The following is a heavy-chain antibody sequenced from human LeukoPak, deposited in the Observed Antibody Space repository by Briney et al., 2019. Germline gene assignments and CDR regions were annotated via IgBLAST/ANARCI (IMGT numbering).Heavy chain of an antibody. D-gene: IGHD1-1*01. CDR3: ARESTTWTNWFDP. J-gene: IGHJ5*02. CDR2: IKQDGSEK. Sequence: GGSPRLSCAASGFTFSSYWMSWVRQAPGKGLEWVANIKQDGSEKYYVDSVKGRFTISRDNAKNSLYLQMNSLRAEDTAVYYCARESTTWTNWFDPWGQGTLVTVSS. V-gene: IGHV3-7*01. CDR1: GFTFSSYW.